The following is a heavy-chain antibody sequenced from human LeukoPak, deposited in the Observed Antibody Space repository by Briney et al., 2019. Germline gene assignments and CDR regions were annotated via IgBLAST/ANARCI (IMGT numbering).Heavy chain of an antibody. CDR3: GRDKKWLQYYYGVDV. V-gene: IGHV3-66*01. D-gene: IGHD5-12*01. CDR1: GFTVSNSY. CDR2: IYSGGST. Sequence: GGSLRLSRAASGFTVSNSYMSWVRQAPGKGLEWVSIIYSGGSTYYADSVKGRFTISRDSSKNTLYLQMNSLRAEDTAVYYCGRDKKWLQYYYGVDVWGQGTTVIVSS. J-gene: IGHJ6*02.